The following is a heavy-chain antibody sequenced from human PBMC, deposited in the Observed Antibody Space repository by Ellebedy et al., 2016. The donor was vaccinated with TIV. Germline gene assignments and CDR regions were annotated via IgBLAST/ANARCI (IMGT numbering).Heavy chain of an antibody. J-gene: IGHJ4*02. V-gene: IGHV3-15*01. CDR3: TTASSGWYEYYFDY. CDR1: GFTFSNAW. D-gene: IGHD6-19*01. CDR2: IKSKTDGGTT. Sequence: GESLKISCAASGFTFSNAWMSWVRQAPGKGLEWVGRIKSKTDGGTTDYAAPVKGRFTISRDNSKNTLYLQMNSLKTEDTAVYCCTTASSGWYEYYFDYWGQGTLVTVSS.